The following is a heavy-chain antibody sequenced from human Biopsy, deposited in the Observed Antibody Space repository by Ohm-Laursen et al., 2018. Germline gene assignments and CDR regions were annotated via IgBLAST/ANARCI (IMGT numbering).Heavy chain of an antibody. CDR3: ARATNNNGWPYYYFYGMDV. V-gene: IGHV4-59*01. CDR2: IYYSGST. D-gene: IGHD6-19*01. CDR1: GGSISSDY. Sequence: TLSLTCTVSGGSISSDYWSWIRQTPGKGLEWIGYIYYSGSTNYNPSLKSRVTISVDTSKNQFSLRLNSVTAADTAVYYCARATNNNGWPYYYFYGMDVWGQGTTVTVSS. J-gene: IGHJ6*02.